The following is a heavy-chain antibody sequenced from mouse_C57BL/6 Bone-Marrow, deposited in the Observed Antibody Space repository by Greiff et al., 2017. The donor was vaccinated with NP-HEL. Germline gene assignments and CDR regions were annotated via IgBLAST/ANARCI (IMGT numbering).Heavy chain of an antibody. D-gene: IGHD1-1*01. Sequence: QVHVKQSGAELARPGASVKLSCKASGYTFTSYGISWVKQRTGQGLEWIGEIYPRSGNTYYNEKFKGKATLTADKSSSTAYMELRSLTSEDSAVYFCARSAYYGSHYFDYWGQGTTLTVSS. CDR2: IYPRSGNT. CDR1: GYTFTSYG. CDR3: ARSAYYGSHYFDY. V-gene: IGHV1-81*01. J-gene: IGHJ2*01.